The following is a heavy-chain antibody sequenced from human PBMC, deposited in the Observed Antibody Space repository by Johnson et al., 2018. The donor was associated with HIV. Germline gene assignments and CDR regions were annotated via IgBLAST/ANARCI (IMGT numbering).Heavy chain of an antibody. CDR1: GFTFSSYA. J-gene: IGHJ3*02. D-gene: IGHD3-10*01. CDR2: IWYNGREK. CDR3: AIGYYYGSGYSGFDI. Sequence: QVQLVESGGGVVQPGRSLRLSCAASGFTFSSYAMHWVRQAPGKGLEWVAVIWYNGREKYYADSVKGRFTVSRDNSKSTLYLQMSSLRAEDTAVYYCAIGYYYGSGYSGFDIWGQGTMVTVSS. V-gene: IGHV3-33*08.